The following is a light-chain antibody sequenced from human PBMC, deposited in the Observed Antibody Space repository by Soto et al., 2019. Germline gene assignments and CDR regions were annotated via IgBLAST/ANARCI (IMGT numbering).Light chain of an antibody. Sequence: EIVLTQSPATLSLSPGERATLSCRASQSVSSYLAWYQQKPCQAPRLLIYDASNRATGIPARFSGSGSGTDLTRTISRLEPEDFAVYYCQQRSDWPRSFGQGTELEIK. CDR2: DAS. CDR3: QQRSDWPRS. V-gene: IGKV3-11*01. J-gene: IGKJ2*01. CDR1: QSVSSY.